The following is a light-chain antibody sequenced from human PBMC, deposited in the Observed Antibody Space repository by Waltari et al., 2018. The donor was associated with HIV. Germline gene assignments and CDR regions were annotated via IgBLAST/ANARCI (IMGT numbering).Light chain of an antibody. CDR2: KDN. V-gene: IGLV3-25*03. CDR3: QSADSTGTYPDV. J-gene: IGLJ1*01. Sequence: SYELTQPPSVSVSPGQTARITCSGDALPKQYAYWYQQKPGQAPVLVIYKDNERPSWIPERFSGSSSGTTVTLTISGVQTEDEADYYCQSADSTGTYPDVFGPGTKVTVL. CDR1: ALPKQY.